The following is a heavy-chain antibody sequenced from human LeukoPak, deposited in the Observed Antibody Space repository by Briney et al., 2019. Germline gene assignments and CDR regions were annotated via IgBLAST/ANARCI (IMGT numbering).Heavy chain of an antibody. Sequence: SETLSLTCTVSGGSISSGDDYWSWIRQPPGKGPEWIGYIYYSGSTYYNPSLKSRVTISVDTSKNQFSLKLSSVTAADTAVYYCARGRDYGDALGAFDIWGQGTMVTVSS. D-gene: IGHD4-17*01. CDR2: IYYSGST. V-gene: IGHV4-30-4*08. CDR1: GGSISSGDDY. CDR3: ARGRDYGDALGAFDI. J-gene: IGHJ3*02.